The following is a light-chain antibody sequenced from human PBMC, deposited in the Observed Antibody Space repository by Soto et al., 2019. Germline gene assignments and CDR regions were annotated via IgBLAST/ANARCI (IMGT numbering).Light chain of an antibody. Sequence: EIVLTQSPDTLSLSPGERATLSFRASQSVRSNYLAWYQQKPGQAPRFLIYDASSRATGIPDRFSGSGSGTDFTLNISSLEPEDFAVYYCQHYDSTPLTFGGGTKVDIK. V-gene: IGKV3-20*01. CDR3: QHYDSTPLT. CDR1: QSVRSNY. CDR2: DAS. J-gene: IGKJ4*01.